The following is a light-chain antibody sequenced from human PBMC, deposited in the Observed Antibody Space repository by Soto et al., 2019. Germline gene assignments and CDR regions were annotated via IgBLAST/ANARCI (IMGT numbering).Light chain of an antibody. V-gene: IGKV3-15*01. CDR1: QSVATN. J-gene: IGKJ1*01. Sequence: TLSCRASQSVATNVAWYQQRPGQAPRLLIYGASNRAFGLPARFSGSGSGTEFTLTITSLQSEDFAVYYCQQYNNWPQTFGQGTKV. CDR3: QQYNNWPQT. CDR2: GAS.